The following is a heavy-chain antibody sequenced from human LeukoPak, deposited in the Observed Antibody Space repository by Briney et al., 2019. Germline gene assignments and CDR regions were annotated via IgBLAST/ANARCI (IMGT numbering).Heavy chain of an antibody. CDR1: GFTLSNYC. Sequence: PGGSLRLSCAASGFTLSNYCMNWVRQAPGRGLEWVSSISSSSSYIYYADSVKGRFTIFRDNAKNSLYLQMNSMRDEDTAVYYCARAPGDYYYYYYAMDVWGQGTTVTVPS. CDR3: ARAPGDYYYYYYAMDV. CDR2: ISSSSSYI. J-gene: IGHJ6*02. V-gene: IGHV3-21*01. D-gene: IGHD4-17*01.